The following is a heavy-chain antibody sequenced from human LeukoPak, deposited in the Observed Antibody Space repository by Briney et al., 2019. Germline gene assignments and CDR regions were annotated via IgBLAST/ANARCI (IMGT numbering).Heavy chain of an antibody. J-gene: IGHJ5*02. V-gene: IGHV3-23*01. CDR2: IRGSGGST. CDR1: GFTFSSYG. CDR3: AKDNIVVVPAATWFDP. D-gene: IGHD2-2*01. Sequence: GGTLRLSCAASGFTFSSYGMSWVRQAPGKGLEWVSAIRGSGGSTYYADFVKGRFTISRDNSKNTLYLQMNSLRAEDTAVYYCAKDNIVVVPAATWFDPWGQGTLVTVSS.